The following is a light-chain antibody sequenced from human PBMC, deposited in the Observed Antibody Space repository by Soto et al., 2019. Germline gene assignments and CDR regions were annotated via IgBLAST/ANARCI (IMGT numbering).Light chain of an antibody. J-gene: IGKJ5*01. CDR1: QDIRGA. Sequence: AIQLTQSPSSLSASVGDRVTITCRASQDIRGALAWYQQKPGKAPKILIYDVSTLESGVQSRFSGSSSGTDFTLNISSLQPVDFATYYWQQFNSYPITFGQGTRREIK. V-gene: IGKV1-13*02. CDR2: DVS. CDR3: QQFNSYPIT.